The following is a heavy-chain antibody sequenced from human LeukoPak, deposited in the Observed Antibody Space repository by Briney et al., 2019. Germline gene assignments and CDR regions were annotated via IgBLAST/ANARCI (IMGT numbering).Heavy chain of an antibody. D-gene: IGHD3-16*01. Sequence: GASVKVSCKASGYTFTGYYMHWVRQAPGQGLEWMGWINPNSGVTEYAEKFQGRVTMTRDTSISTAYMELNTLTSDDTAVYYCARGGGGLAYWGQGTLVTVSS. J-gene: IGHJ4*02. CDR2: INPNSGVT. CDR3: ARGGGGLAY. CDR1: GYTFTGYY. V-gene: IGHV1-2*02.